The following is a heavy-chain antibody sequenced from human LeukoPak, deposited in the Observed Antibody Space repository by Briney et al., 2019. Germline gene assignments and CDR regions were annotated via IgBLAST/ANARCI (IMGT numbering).Heavy chain of an antibody. D-gene: IGHD6-19*01. CDR3: ARRGAVAGTGLDEQLDY. CDR1: GYTFTGYY. J-gene: IGHJ4*02. Sequence: ASVKVSCKASGYTFTGYYMHWVRQAPGQGLEWMGWINPNSGGTNYAQKFQGRVTMTRDTSISTAYMELSRLRSDDTAVYYCARRGAVAGTGLDEQLDYWGQGTLVTVSS. CDR2: INPNSGGT. V-gene: IGHV1-2*02.